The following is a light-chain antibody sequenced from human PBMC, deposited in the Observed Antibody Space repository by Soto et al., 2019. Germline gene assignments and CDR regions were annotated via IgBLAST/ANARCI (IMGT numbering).Light chain of an antibody. J-gene: IGKJ1*01. Sequence: AIQLTQSPSSLSASVGDRVTITCRASQGISSSLAWYQQKPGKAPKLLIYVASTLHTGVPSRFSGSGSGTDFTLTISSLQPEDFATYYCQQFKSYPRTLGQGTKGEIK. CDR2: VAS. CDR3: QQFKSYPRT. V-gene: IGKV1-13*02. CDR1: QGISSS.